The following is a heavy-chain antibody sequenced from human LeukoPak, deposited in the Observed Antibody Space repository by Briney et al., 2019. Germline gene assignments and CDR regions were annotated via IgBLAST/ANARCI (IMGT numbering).Heavy chain of an antibody. D-gene: IGHD3-10*01. CDR1: RFTFSSYW. CDR2: IKQEGSEK. V-gene: IGHV3-7*01. J-gene: IGHJ4*02. Sequence: GGSLKLSCEASRFTFSSYWMSWVRQAPGKGLEWVANIKQEGSEKYYVDSVKGRFTISRDNAKNSLYLQMSSLRAEDTAVYYCAREAHYYASGSYDYWGQGTLVTVSS. CDR3: AREAHYYASGSYDY.